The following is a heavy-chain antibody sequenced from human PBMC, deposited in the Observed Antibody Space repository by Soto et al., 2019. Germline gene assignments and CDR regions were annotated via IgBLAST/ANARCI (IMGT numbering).Heavy chain of an antibody. CDR2: ISGSGGST. Sequence: EVQLLESGGGLVQPGGSLRLSCAASGFTFSSYAMSWVRQAPGKGLEWVSAISGSGGSTYYADSVKGRFTISRDNSKNTLYLQMSSLRAEDTAVYYCAKDIYYDILTGYYLGGFDYWGQGTLVTVSS. CDR1: GFTFSSYA. J-gene: IGHJ4*02. V-gene: IGHV3-23*01. CDR3: AKDIYYDILTGYYLGGFDY. D-gene: IGHD3-9*01.